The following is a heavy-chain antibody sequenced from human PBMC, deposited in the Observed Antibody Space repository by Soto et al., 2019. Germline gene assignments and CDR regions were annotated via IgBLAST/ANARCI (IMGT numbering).Heavy chain of an antibody. D-gene: IGHD3-22*01. CDR3: ARPYYYDSSGYYEYFDY. CDR1: GFTFSNYA. CDR2: ISYDENNK. Sequence: QVQLVESGGGVVQPGRSLRLSCAASGFTFSNYAMHWVRQAPGKGLEWVAVISYDENNKDYADSVKGRFTISRDNSKNTLYLQMNSLRAEDTAVYYCARPYYYDSSGYYEYFDYWGQGTLVTVSS. J-gene: IGHJ4*02. V-gene: IGHV3-30-3*01.